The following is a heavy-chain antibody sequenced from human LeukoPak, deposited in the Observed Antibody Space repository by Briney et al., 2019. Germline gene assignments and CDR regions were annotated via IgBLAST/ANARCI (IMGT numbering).Heavy chain of an antibody. CDR1: GFTFSSYA. CDR2: ITGSGGST. Sequence: GGSLRLSCAASGFTFSSYAMSWVRQAPGKGLEWVSAITGSGGSTYYADSVKGRFTISRDNFKNTLSLQMNSLRAEDTAVYYCARDRDQNYFDYWGQGILVTVSS. D-gene: IGHD2-2*01. CDR3: ARDRDQNYFDY. V-gene: IGHV3-23*01. J-gene: IGHJ4*02.